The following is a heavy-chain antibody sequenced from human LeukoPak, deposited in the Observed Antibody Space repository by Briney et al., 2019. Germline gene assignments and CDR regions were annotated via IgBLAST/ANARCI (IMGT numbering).Heavy chain of an antibody. CDR2: IRSKAYRGTT. CDR1: GFTFGNHA. D-gene: IGHD5-18*01. V-gene: IGHV3-49*04. J-gene: IGHJ6*02. Sequence: PGRSLRLSCTGSGFTFGNHAMSWVRPAPGKGLEWVGFIRSKAYRGTTEYAAPVKGRFTISRDDSASIAYLQMNSLRTEDTAVYYCARGPIQLWIHNAMDVWGQGTTVTVSS. CDR3: ARGPIQLWIHNAMDV.